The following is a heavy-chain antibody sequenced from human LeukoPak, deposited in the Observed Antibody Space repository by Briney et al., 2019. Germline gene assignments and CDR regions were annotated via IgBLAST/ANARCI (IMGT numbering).Heavy chain of an antibody. J-gene: IGHJ5*02. Sequence: SETLSLTCAVSGGSISSYYWSWIRQPPGKGLEWIGYIYYSGSTNYNPSLKSRVTISVDTSKNQFSLKLSSVTAADTAVYYCARGGNTMVRGVTVTRTPFDPWGQGTLVTVSS. CDR3: ARGGNTMVRGVTVTRTPFDP. V-gene: IGHV4-59*01. CDR1: GGSISSYY. CDR2: IYYSGST. D-gene: IGHD3-10*01.